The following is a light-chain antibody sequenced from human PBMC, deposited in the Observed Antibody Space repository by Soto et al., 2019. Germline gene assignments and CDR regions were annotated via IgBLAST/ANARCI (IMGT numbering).Light chain of an antibody. J-gene: IGKJ4*01. Sequence: EVVMTQSPATLSVSPGERATLSCRASQSVSSNLAWYQQKPGQAPRLLIYGASTRATGISARFSGSGSGTEFTLTISSLQSEDSAVYYCQQYNNWPLTFGGGTNMEIK. CDR1: QSVSSN. CDR2: GAS. CDR3: QQYNNWPLT. V-gene: IGKV3-15*01.